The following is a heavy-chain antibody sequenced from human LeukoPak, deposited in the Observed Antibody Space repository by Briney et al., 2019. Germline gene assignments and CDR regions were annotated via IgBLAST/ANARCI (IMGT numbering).Heavy chain of an antibody. CDR3: AVCSGWFERVFDY. V-gene: IGHV3-23*01. D-gene: IGHD6-19*01. CDR1: GFTFSSYA. J-gene: IGHJ4*02. Sequence: GGSLRLSCAASGFTFSSYAMSWVRRAPGEGLGWVLAVSGSGGSTYYADSVKGRFTISRANSKNTLYLQMNSLRAEDTAVYYCAVCSGWFERVFDYWGQGTLVTVPS. CDR2: VSGSGGST.